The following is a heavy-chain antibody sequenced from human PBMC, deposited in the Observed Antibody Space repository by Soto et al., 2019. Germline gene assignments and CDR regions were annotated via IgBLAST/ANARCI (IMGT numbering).Heavy chain of an antibody. CDR3: ATIVRSSWYYYGMDV. CDR2: IYYSGST. J-gene: IGHJ6*02. V-gene: IGHV4-30-4*01. D-gene: IGHD6-13*01. Sequence: SETLSLTCTVSGGSISSGDYYWSWIRQPPGKGLEWIGYIYYSGSTYYNPSLKSRVTISVDTSKNQFSLKLSSVTAADTAVYYCATIVRSSWYYYGMDVWGQGTTVTVSS. CDR1: GGSISSGDYY.